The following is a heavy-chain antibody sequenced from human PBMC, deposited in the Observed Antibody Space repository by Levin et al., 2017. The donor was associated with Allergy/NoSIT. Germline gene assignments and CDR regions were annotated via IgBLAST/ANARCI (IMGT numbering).Heavy chain of an antibody. CDR2: IGTAGDT. V-gene: IGHV3-13*04. Sequence: GGSLRLSCAASGFTFSSYDMHWVRQATGKGLEWVSAIGTAGDTYYPGSVKGRFTISRENAKSSLYLQMNSLRAGDTAVYYCARGGYSYGYSAFDIWGQGTMVTVSS. CDR3: ARGGYSYGYSAFDI. J-gene: IGHJ3*02. CDR1: GFTFSSYD. D-gene: IGHD5-18*01.